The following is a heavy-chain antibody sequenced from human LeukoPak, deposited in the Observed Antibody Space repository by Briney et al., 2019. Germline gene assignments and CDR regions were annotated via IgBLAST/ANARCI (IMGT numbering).Heavy chain of an antibody. CDR3: ARGGAQQLVRYY. J-gene: IGHJ4*02. V-gene: IGHV3-30*03. Sequence: GGSLRLSCAASGFTFSSYSMNWVRQAPGKGLEWVAVISYDGSNKYYADSVKGRFTISRDNSKNTLYLQMNSLRAEDTAVYYCARGGAQQLVRYYWGRGTLVTVSS. CDR1: GFTFSSYS. CDR2: ISYDGSNK. D-gene: IGHD6-13*01.